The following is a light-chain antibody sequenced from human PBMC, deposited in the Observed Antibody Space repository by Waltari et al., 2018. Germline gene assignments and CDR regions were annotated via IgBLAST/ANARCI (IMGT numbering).Light chain of an antibody. J-gene: IGLJ2*01. V-gene: IGLV2-14*03. CDR3: SSYTASPPHVV. CDR1: SSDVGGFNF. CDR2: DVF. Sequence: QSALTQPASVSGSPGQSISISCTGISSDVGGFNFVSWYHQHPGKAPKLMIYDVFNRPSGVSTRFSGSESDNAASLAISGLQAEDDAVYYCSSYTASPPHVVFGGGTKVTVL.